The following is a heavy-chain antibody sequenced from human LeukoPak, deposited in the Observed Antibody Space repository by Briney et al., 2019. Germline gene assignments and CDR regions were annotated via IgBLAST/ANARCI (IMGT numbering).Heavy chain of an antibody. CDR2: ISWNSGSI. J-gene: IGHJ4*02. Sequence: GRSLRLSCAASGFTFDDYAMQWVRQAPGKGLEWVSGISWNSGSIGYADSVKGRFTISRDNAKNSLYLQMNSLRAEDMALYYCAKDKSGAIFGVVLYFDYWGQGTLVTVSS. D-gene: IGHD3-3*01. CDR3: AKDKSGAIFGVVLYFDY. V-gene: IGHV3-9*03. CDR1: GFTFDDYA.